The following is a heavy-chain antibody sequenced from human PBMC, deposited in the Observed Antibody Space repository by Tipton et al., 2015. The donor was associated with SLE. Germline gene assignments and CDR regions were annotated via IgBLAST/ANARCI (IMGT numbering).Heavy chain of an antibody. J-gene: IGHJ4*02. CDR3: ARFGTTHFDY. D-gene: IGHD1-7*01. V-gene: IGHV4-34*01. CDR2: INHSGSS. CDR1: GASFSIYY. Sequence: TLSLTCAVYGASFSIYYWSWIRQPPGKGLEWIGEINHSGSSNYNPSLKSRVTISVDTSKNQFSLRLSSVTAADTAVYYCARFGTTHFDYWGQGTLVTVSS.